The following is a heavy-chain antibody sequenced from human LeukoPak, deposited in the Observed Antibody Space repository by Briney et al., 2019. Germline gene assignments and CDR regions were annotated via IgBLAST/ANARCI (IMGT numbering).Heavy chain of an antibody. CDR2: IYPGDSDT. J-gene: IGHJ3*02. CDR3: ARFTYYYDSSGSPYAFDI. CDR1: GYSFTSYW. Sequence: GESLKISCKGSGYSFTSYWIGWVRQMPGKSLERMGIIYPGDSDTRYSPSFQGQVTISADKSISTAYLQWSSLKASDTAMYYCARFTYYYDSSGSPYAFDIWGQGTMVTVSS. D-gene: IGHD3-22*01. V-gene: IGHV5-51*01.